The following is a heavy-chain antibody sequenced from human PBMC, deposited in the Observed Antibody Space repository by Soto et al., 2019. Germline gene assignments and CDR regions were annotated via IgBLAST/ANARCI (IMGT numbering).Heavy chain of an antibody. J-gene: IGHJ5*02. CDR3: AQTYYYGSNWFDP. V-gene: IGHV4-61*01. CDR1: GGSVSSGSCY. Sequence: SETLSLTCTVSGGSVSSGSCYWSWIRQPPGKGLEWIGYIYYSGSTNYSPSLKSRLTITKDTSKNQVVLTMTNMDPVDTATYYCAQTYYYGSNWFDPWGQGTLVTVSS. D-gene: IGHD3-10*01. CDR2: IYYSGST.